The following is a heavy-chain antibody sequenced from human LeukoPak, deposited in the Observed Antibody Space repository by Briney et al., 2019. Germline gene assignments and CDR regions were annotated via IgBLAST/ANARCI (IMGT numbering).Heavy chain of an antibody. J-gene: IGHJ6*02. D-gene: IGHD3-10*01. CDR1: GFTFSSHL. Sequence: TGGSLRLSCAASGFTFSSHLMHWVRQAPGKGLEWVSSISSTSSYIYYADSMKGRFTISRDNAKNSLYLQMNSLRAEDTAVYYCARALWSGPVYYGMDVWGQGTTVTVSS. V-gene: IGHV3-21*01. CDR2: ISSTSSYI. CDR3: ARALWSGPVYYGMDV.